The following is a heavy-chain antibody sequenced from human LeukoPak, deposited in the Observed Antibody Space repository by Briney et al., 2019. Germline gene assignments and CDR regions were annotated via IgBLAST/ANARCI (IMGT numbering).Heavy chain of an antibody. Sequence: GGSLRLSCAASGFTFTTYWINWVRQAPGKGLEWVTVINQDGSEKYYVDSVKGRFTISRDNAKNSLYLQMNSLRAEDTAVYYCARDFRNAGDYWGQGTLVTVSS. D-gene: IGHD1-14*01. J-gene: IGHJ4*02. CDR3: ARDFRNAGDY. V-gene: IGHV3-7*01. CDR1: GFTFTTYW. CDR2: INQDGSEK.